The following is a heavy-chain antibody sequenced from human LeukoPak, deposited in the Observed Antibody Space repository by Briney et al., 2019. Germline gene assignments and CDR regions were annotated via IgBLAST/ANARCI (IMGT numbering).Heavy chain of an antibody. CDR1: GYTFTSYG. V-gene: IGHV1-69*04. Sequence: ASVKVSCKASGYTFTSYGISWVRQAPGQGLEWMGRIIPILDIANYAQKFQGRVTITADKSTNTAYMELSSLRSEDTAVYYCTRGGYYEPIDSWGQGTLVTVSS. J-gene: IGHJ4*02. CDR2: IIPILDIA. CDR3: TRGGYYEPIDS. D-gene: IGHD3-22*01.